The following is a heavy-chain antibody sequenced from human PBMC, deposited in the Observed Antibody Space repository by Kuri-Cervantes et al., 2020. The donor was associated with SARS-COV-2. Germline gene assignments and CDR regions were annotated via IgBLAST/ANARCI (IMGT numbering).Heavy chain of an antibody. V-gene: IGHV4-59*08. J-gene: IGHJ5*02. CDR3: ARGNVVVPAATNWFDP. D-gene: IGHD2-2*01. CDR2: IYYSGST. Sequence: GSLRLSCTVSGGSISSYYWSWIRQPPGKGLEWIGYIYYSGSTNYNPSLKSRVTISVDTSKNQFSLKLSSVTAADTAVYYCARGNVVVPAATNWFDPWGQGTLVTVSS. CDR1: GGSISSYY.